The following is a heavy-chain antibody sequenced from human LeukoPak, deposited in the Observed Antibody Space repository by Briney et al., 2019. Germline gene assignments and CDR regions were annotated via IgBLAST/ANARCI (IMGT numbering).Heavy chain of an antibody. V-gene: IGHV5-51*01. CDR3: ARRSGGDDVYFQH. D-gene: IGHD2-21*02. CDR2: IYPGDSDT. CDR1: GYSFTSYW. Sequence: GESLKISCKGSGYSFTSYWIGCGRQMPGKGLEWMGIIYPGDSDTRYSPSFQGQVTISADKSISTAHLQWSSLEDSDTAMYCCARRSGGDDVYFQHWGQGTLVTVSS. J-gene: IGHJ1*01.